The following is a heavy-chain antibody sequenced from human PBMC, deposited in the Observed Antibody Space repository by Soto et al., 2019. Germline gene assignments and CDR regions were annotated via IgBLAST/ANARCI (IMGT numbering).Heavy chain of an antibody. Sequence: EVQLVESGGGLVQPGGSLRLSCVVSGFTFSSNWMSWVRQAPGKGLEWLANIKYDGTEKYYGDSVKGRFAISRDNAKNSLYLPMDSLSVDDTAVYYCARGLYSRGYWGQGALVTVSS. D-gene: IGHD3-22*01. V-gene: IGHV3-7*03. J-gene: IGHJ4*02. CDR1: GFTFSSNW. CDR2: IKYDGTEK. CDR3: ARGLYSRGY.